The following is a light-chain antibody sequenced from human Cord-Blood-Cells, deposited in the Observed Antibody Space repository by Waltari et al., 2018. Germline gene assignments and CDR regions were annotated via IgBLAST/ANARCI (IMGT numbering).Light chain of an antibody. Sequence: DIVMTQSPDSLAVSLGERATINCKSSQSFLYSSNNKNYLAWYQQKPGQPPKMLIYWASTRESGVPDRFSGSASATDFTLTISSLQAEDVAVYYCQQYYSTPLTFGGGTKVEIK. CDR2: WAS. J-gene: IGKJ4*01. CDR3: QQYYSTPLT. V-gene: IGKV4-1*01. CDR1: QSFLYSSNNKNY.